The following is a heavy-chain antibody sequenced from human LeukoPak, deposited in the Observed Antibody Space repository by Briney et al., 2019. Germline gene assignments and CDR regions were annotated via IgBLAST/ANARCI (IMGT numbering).Heavy chain of an antibody. CDR2: VKSKTDGGRI. J-gene: IGHJ4*02. CDR1: GFTFSQAS. D-gene: IGHD7-27*01. CDR3: KTGLIGDRSY. V-gene: IGHV3-15*01. Sequence: GGSLRLSCAASGFTFSQASMSWVRQAPGKGLECVGRVKSKTDGGRIDYGAPVKGRFTMSRDDSENTLYLQMNSVKTEDTAVYYCKTGLIGDRSYWGQGTLVTVSS.